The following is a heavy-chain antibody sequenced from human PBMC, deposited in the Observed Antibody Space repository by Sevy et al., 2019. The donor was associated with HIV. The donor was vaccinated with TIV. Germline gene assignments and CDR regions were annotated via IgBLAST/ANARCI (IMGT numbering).Heavy chain of an antibody. V-gene: IGHV3-48*01. CDR2: ISSSSSTI. CDR1: GFTFSSYS. Sequence: GGSLRLSCAASGFTFSSYSMNWVRQAPGKGLEWVSYISSSSSTIYYADSVKGRFTISRDNAKNSLYLQMNSLRAEDTAVYYCARRFGELSRAIDYWGQGTLVTVSS. J-gene: IGHJ4*02. CDR3: ARRFGELSRAIDY. D-gene: IGHD3-10*01.